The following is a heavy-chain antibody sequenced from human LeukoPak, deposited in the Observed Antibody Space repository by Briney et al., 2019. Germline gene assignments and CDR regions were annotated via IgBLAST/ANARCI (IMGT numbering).Heavy chain of an antibody. CDR2: IHNSGTT. Sequence: RSDILSLISTITGTYIFIYYSIWFRPNSRKSLESIGRIHNSGTTNYNPSLQSRVTISVDTSKNQFSLRLSSVTAADTALYYCARDPQVGATTVGFDHWGQGTLVTVSS. V-gene: IGHV4-4*07. CDR3: ARDPQVGATTVGFDH. J-gene: IGHJ4*02. D-gene: IGHD1-26*01. CDR1: GTYIFIYY.